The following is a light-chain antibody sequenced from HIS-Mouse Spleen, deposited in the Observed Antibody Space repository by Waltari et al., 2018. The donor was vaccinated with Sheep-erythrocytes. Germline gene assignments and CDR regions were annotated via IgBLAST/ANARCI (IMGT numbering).Light chain of an antibody. V-gene: IGLV2-11*01. Sequence: QSALTQPRSVSGSPGQSVTISCTGTSSDVGGYNYVSWYQQHPGKAPKLMIYDVSKRPSGGSNRFSGSKSGNTASLTISGLQAEDKADYYCCSYAGSSTPWVFGGGTKLTVL. CDR1: SSDVGGYNY. CDR3: CSYAGSSTPWV. CDR2: DVS. J-gene: IGLJ3*02.